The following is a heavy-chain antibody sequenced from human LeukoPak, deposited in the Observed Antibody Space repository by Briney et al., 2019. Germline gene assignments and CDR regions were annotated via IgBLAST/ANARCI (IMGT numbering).Heavy chain of an antibody. CDR3: ARYLVSEMATIRGYFDY. J-gene: IGHJ4*02. V-gene: IGHV4-59*01. Sequence: KTSETLSLTCTVSGGSISSYYWSWIRQPPGKGLEWIGYIYYSGSTNHNPSLKSRVTISVDTSKNQFSLKLSSVTAADTAVYYCARYLVSEMATIRGYFDYWGQGTLVTVSS. CDR1: GGSISSYY. D-gene: IGHD5-24*01. CDR2: IYYSGST.